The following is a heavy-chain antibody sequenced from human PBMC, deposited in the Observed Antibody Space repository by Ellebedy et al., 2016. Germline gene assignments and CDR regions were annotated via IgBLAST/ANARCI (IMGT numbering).Heavy chain of an antibody. CDR1: GFTFSNAW. J-gene: IGHJ4*02. CDR3: TTVYRYNYDSV. Sequence: GESLKISCAASGFTFSNAWMNWVRQAPGKGLEWVGRLKGKTDGGAADYAAPVKGRFTISRDDSKNTLYLQMNSLKTEDTAVYFCTTVYRYNYDSVWGQGTLVTVSS. D-gene: IGHD5-18*01. V-gene: IGHV3-15*01. CDR2: LKGKTDGGAA.